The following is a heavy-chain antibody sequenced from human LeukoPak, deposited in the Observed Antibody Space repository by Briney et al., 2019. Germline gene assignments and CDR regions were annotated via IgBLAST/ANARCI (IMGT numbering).Heavy chain of an antibody. Sequence: SETLSLTCTVSGGSISNYYWSWIRQPPGKGLEWIGYIYYSGSTNYNPSLKSRVTISVDTSKNQFSLKLSSVTAADTAVYYCARDSGDYGDYASRGLLLWGQGTLVTVSS. D-gene: IGHD4-17*01. CDR1: GGSISNYY. J-gene: IGHJ4*02. CDR3: ARDSGDYGDYASRGLLL. CDR2: IYYSGST. V-gene: IGHV4-59*01.